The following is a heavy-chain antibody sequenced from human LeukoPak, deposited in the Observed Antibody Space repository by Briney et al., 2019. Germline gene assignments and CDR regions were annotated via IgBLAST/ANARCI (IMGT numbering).Heavy chain of an antibody. CDR1: GGSIRNYY. J-gene: IGHJ4*02. D-gene: IGHD3-22*01. CDR3: AKDLRSWYYDSSGYRQDYFDY. V-gene: IGHV4-4*07. Sequence: PSETLSLTCTVSGGSIRNYYWNWIRQPAGKGLEWIGRIQISGAVDYNPSLKSRVTMSLDTSNNQVSLRLNSVTAADTAVYYCAKDLRSWYYDSSGYRQDYFDYWGQGTLVTVSS. CDR2: IQISGAV.